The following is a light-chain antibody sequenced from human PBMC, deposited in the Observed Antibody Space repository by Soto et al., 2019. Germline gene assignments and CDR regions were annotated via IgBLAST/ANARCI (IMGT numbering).Light chain of an antibody. CDR2: TNN. CDR1: SSNIGSNY. J-gene: IGLJ2*01. CDR3: AAWYDRRSDPV. V-gene: IGLV1-47*02. Sequence: QSVLTQPPSASGTPGQRVTISCSGSSSNIGSNYMYWYQQIPGTAPTIVIYTNNQRPSGVPDRFSGSKSGTSASLAISGRRSDDEDVYYCAAWYDRRSDPVFGGGTKLTVL.